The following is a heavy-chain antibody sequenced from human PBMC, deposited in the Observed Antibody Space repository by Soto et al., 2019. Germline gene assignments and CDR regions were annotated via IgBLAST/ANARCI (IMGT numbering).Heavy chain of an antibody. D-gene: IGHD2-15*01. V-gene: IGHV1-3*01. J-gene: IGHJ5*02. CDR1: GYTFTRYN. Sequence: ASVKVSCKTPGYTFTRYNIHWVRQAPGQRLEWMGWINVGNGNTRYSQKFQGRLTLTRDTSKNQFSLQLNSVTPEDTAVYYCARAYCSGGSCWAWSNWFDPWGQGTLVTVSS. CDR3: ARAYCSGGSCWAWSNWFDP. CDR2: INVGNGNT.